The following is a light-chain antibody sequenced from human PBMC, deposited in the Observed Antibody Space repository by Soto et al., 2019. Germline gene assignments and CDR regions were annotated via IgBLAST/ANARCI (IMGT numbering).Light chain of an antibody. J-gene: IGKJ4*01. Sequence: EIVLTQSPGTLSLSPGQRATLSCRASQSVSSSSLAWYQQRPGQAPRLLIYGSSIRATDIPDRFSGSGSGTDFPLTISRLEPEDFAVYYCQQYGSPPLTPGGGTKVDIK. CDR1: QSVSSSS. CDR3: QQYGSPPLT. V-gene: IGKV3-20*01. CDR2: GSS.